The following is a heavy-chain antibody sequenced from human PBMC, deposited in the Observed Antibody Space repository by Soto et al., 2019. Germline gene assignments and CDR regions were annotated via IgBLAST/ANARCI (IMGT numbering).Heavy chain of an antibody. CDR3: ARRTYYYDSSGEGFAFDI. CDR2: ISSSGSTI. J-gene: IGHJ3*02. V-gene: IGHV3-48*03. Sequence: GGSLRLSCAASGFTFSSYEMNWVRQAPGKGLEWVSYISSSGSTIYYADSVKGRFTISRDNAKNSLYLQMNSLRAEDTAVYYCARRTYYYDSSGEGFAFDIWGQGTMVTVSS. CDR1: GFTFSSYE. D-gene: IGHD3-22*01.